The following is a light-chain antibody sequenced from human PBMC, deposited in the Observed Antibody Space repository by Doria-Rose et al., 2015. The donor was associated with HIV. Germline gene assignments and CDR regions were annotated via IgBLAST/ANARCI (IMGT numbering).Light chain of an antibody. J-gene: IGKJ1*01. V-gene: IGKV1-9*01. Sequence: DIQLTQSPSFLSASVGVRVTITCRASQGISRYLAWYQQKPGNASTLLIFAASTLQSGVPSRFSGSGSGTEFTLTISSLQPEDFATYYCQQFDSFPRTFGQGTKVELK. CDR1: QGISRY. CDR2: AAS. CDR3: QQFDSFPRT.